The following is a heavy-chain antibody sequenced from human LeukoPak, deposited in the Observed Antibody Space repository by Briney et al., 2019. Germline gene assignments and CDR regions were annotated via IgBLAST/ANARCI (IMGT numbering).Heavy chain of an antibody. CDR3: ARGSEILDY. D-gene: IGHD2-15*01. CDR2: IYTSGST. V-gene: IGHV4-61*02. CDR1: GGSISSGSYY. Sequence: SQTLSLTCTVSGGSISSGSYYWSGIRQPAGKGLEWIGRIYTSGSTNYNPSLKSRVTISVDTSKNQFSLKLSSVTAADAAVYYCARGSEILDYWGQGTLVTVSS. J-gene: IGHJ4*01.